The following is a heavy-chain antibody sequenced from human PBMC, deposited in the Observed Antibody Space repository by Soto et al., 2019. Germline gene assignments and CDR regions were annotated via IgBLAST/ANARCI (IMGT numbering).Heavy chain of an antibody. D-gene: IGHD3-10*01. J-gene: IGHJ6*02. CDR2: LWYDVTNQ. Sequence: PGWSLRLSGASSGFTSISYCIHWFRHSPCKGLPWVAVLWYDVTNQYYAESVKGRFTISRKNSKNTLYLQMKSLRAEDTAVYYCARDKYGTPEGSMDVSGRGNTFTVSS. CDR3: ARDKYGTPEGSMDV. V-gene: IGHV3-33*01. CDR1: GFTSISYC.